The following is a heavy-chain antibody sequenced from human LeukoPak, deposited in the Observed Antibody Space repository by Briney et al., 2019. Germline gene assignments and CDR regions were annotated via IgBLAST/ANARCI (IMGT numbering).Heavy chain of an antibody. CDR2: IWYDGSNK. Sequence: PGGSLRLSCAASGFTFSSYGMHWVRQAPGKGLEWVAVIWYDGSNKYYADSVKGRFTISRDNSKNTLYLQMNSLRAEDTAVYYCARVQYCSSTSCHGYYYYGMDVWGQGTTVTVSS. CDR1: GFTFSSYG. D-gene: IGHD2-2*01. V-gene: IGHV3-33*01. CDR3: ARVQYCSSTSCHGYYYYGMDV. J-gene: IGHJ6*02.